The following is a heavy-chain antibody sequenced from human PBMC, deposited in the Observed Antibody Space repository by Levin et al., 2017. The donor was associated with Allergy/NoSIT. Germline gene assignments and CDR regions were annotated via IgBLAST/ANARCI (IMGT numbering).Heavy chain of an antibody. CDR2: IKQDGSEK. J-gene: IGHJ4*02. D-gene: IGHD6-25*01. Sequence: RGESLKISCAASGFTFSSSWMTWVRQAPGKGLEWVANIKQDGSEKNYVDSVEGRFSISRDNAKNSLFLQMKSLRDEDTAVYYCARQRYSDYWGQGTLVTVSS. CDR3: ARQRYSDY. V-gene: IGHV3-7*01. CDR1: GFTFSSSW.